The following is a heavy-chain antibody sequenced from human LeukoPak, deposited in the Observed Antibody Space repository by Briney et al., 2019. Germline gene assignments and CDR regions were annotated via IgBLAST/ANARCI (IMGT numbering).Heavy chain of an antibody. Sequence: ASVKVSCKASGYTFTSYAMHWVRQAPGQRLEWMGWINAGNGNTKYSQKFQGRVTITRDTSASTAYMELSSLRSEDTAVYYCARELSPHGAFDIWGQGTMVTVSS. D-gene: IGHD3-10*01. CDR2: INAGNGNT. CDR3: ARELSPHGAFDI. CDR1: GYTFTSYA. J-gene: IGHJ3*02. V-gene: IGHV1-3*01.